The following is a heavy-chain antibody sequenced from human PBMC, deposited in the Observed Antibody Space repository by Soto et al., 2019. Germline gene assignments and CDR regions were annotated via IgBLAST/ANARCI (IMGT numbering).Heavy chain of an antibody. CDR2: ICYSGST. CDR3: ANSHVAAAGKGWFDP. J-gene: IGHJ5*02. CDR1: GGSISSTTYY. Sequence: QLQLQESGPGLVKPSETLSLTCTVSGGSISSTTYYWGWIRQPPGQGLDWIGTICYSGSTYYNPSIKSRVTISKDTPKNQFSLKLSSVTAADTAVYYCANSHVAAAGKGWFDPWGQGTLVIVSS. V-gene: IGHV4-39*01. D-gene: IGHD6-13*01.